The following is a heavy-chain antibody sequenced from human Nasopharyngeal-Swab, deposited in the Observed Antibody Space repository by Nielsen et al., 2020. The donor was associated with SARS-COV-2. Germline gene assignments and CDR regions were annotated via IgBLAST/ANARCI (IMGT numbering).Heavy chain of an antibody. CDR3: SRGNYNPDY. CDR1: GYSFTSYW. CDR2: IYPGDSDT. J-gene: IGHJ4*02. Sequence: KVSCMGSGYSFTSYWIGWVCQMPGKGLEWMGVIYPGDSDTRYSPSFQGQVTISADKSISTAYLQWSSLKASDTAMYYCSRGNYNPDYWGQGTLVTVSS. D-gene: IGHD1-26*01. V-gene: IGHV5-51*01.